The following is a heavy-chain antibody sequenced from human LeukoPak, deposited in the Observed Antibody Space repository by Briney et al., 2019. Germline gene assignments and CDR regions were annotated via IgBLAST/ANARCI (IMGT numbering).Heavy chain of an antibody. CDR3: AKDIMITFGGVFRGLPGDGDDAFDI. Sequence: ASVKVSCKASGYTFTSYGISWVRQAPGQGLEWMGWISAYNGNTNYAQKLQGRVTMTTATSTSTAYMELRSLRSVDTAVYYCAKDIMITFGGVFRGLPGDGDDAFDIWGQGTMVTVSS. CDR1: GYTFTSYG. V-gene: IGHV1-18*01. D-gene: IGHD3-16*01. CDR2: ISAYNGNT. J-gene: IGHJ3*02.